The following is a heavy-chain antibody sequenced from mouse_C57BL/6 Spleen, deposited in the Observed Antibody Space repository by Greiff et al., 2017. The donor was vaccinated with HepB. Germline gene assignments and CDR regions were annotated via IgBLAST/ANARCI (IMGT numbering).Heavy chain of an antibody. CDR3: ARVLRRGGAMDY. D-gene: IGHD1-1*01. Sequence: QVQLQQSGAELVKPGASVKISCKASGYAFSSYWMNWVKQRPGKGLEWIGQIYPGDGDTNYNGKFKGKATLTADKSSSTAYMQLSSLTSEDSAVYFCARVLRRGGAMDYWGQGTSVTVSS. CDR1: GYAFSSYW. CDR2: IYPGDGDT. J-gene: IGHJ4*01. V-gene: IGHV1-80*01.